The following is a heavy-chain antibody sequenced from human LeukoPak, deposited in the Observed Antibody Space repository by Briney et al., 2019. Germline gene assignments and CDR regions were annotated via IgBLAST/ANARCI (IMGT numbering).Heavy chain of an antibody. CDR1: GFTFSSYS. CDR2: ISGRSDSI. J-gene: IGHJ3*01. Sequence: GGSLRLSCAASGFTFSSYSMNWVRPAPGKGLEWVSSISGRSDSIYYADSGKGRFTISRDNAKNSVYLQVNSLRAEDTAVYYCSLWFGEPRAFDFRGQGTMVTVFS. D-gene: IGHD3-10*01. V-gene: IGHV3-21*04. CDR3: SLWFGEPRAFDF.